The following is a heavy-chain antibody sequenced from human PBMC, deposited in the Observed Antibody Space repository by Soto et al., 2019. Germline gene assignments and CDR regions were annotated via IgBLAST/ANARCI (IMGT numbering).Heavy chain of an antibody. D-gene: IGHD4-4*01. V-gene: IGHV3-23*01. CDR2: ISGSGGSP. CDR3: TKEHSNYPDNWFDP. J-gene: IGHJ5*02. Sequence: GGSLILSCAASGFTFSTQAVSWVRQAPGKGLEWVSAISGSGGSPFYADSVKGRFTISRDNSMNTLYLQMDSLRAEDTAIYYCTKEHSNYPDNWFDPWGQGTRVTVSS. CDR1: GFTFSTQA.